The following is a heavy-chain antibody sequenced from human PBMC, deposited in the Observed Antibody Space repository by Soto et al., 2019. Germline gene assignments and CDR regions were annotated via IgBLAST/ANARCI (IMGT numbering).Heavy chain of an antibody. CDR2: IYYTGST. J-gene: IGHJ4*02. CDR3: ARIEMASIK. V-gene: IGHV4-31*03. CDR1: GASIRSGGYY. Sequence: SETLSLTFSVSGASIRSGGYYWSWLHQSPGKGLEWIGHIYYTGSTFYSPSLKSRLTISLDTSKNQFSLDLRSVTAADTAMYYCARIEMASIKWGRGTLVTVSS.